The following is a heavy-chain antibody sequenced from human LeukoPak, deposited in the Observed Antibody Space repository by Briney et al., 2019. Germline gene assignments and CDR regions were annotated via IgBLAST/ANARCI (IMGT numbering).Heavy chain of an antibody. CDR2: ISYDGNNK. CDR1: GFTFSNYA. D-gene: IGHD3-22*01. J-gene: IGHJ5*02. V-gene: IGHV3-30*03. Sequence: GGSLRLSCAASGFTFSNYAMHWVRQAPGKGLEWAAVISYDGNNKYYPDSVRGRFTISRDNSKKTLYLQMNSLRAEDTAVYYCAREYYYDRSGYYGWFDPWGQGTLVTVSS. CDR3: AREYYYDRSGYYGWFDP.